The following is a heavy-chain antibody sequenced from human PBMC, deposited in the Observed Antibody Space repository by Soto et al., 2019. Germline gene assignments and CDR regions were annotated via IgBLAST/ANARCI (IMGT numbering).Heavy chain of an antibody. J-gene: IGHJ4*01. V-gene: IGHV3-66*04. D-gene: IGHD3-22*01. Sequence: QPGGSLRLSCAASGFTVSSNYMSWVRQAAGKGLEWVSVIYSGGTTYYADSVKGRFTISRDNSRNTWNLQMNSLRVEDTAVYYCARHDGSTYYYSLWGHGTLVTVSS. CDR1: GFTVSSNY. CDR2: IYSGGTT. CDR3: ARHDGSTYYYSL.